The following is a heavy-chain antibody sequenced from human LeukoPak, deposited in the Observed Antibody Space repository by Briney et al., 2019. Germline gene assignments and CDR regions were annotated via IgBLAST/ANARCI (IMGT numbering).Heavy chain of an antibody. CDR3: ARDRGSSWYFDY. CDR2: INPNTGDT. J-gene: IGHJ4*02. Sequence: ASVKVSCKTSGYSFTGYHMHWWRLAPGQGLEWMGWINPNTGDTNYAQKFQGRVAMTRDTSITTAYMELTRLTSDDTAVYYCARDRGSSWYFDYWGQGTLVTVSS. D-gene: IGHD6-13*01. V-gene: IGHV1-2*02. CDR1: GYSFTGYH.